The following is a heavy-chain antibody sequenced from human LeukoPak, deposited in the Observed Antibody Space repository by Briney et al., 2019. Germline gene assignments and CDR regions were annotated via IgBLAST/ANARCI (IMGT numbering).Heavy chain of an antibody. CDR3: ARGGGMRSWYDFDY. J-gene: IGHJ4*02. V-gene: IGHV3-30-3*01. CDR1: GFTFSSYA. Sequence: TGGSLRLSCAASGFTFSSYAMHWVRQAPGKGLEWVAVISYDGSNKYYADSVKGRFTISRDNSKNTLYLQMNSLRAVDTAVYYCARGGGMRSWYDFDYWGQGILVTVSS. D-gene: IGHD6-13*01. CDR2: ISYDGSNK.